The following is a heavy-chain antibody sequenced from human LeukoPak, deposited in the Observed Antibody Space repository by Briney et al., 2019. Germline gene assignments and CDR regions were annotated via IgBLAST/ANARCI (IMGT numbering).Heavy chain of an antibody. J-gene: IGHJ4*02. V-gene: IGHV4-4*02. CDR3: ARVNINNWHSCDY. D-gene: IGHD2-2*01. CDR2: IYHSGSP. Sequence: SGTLSLTCAVSGGSISSDNWWGWVRQPPGKGLEWIGEIYHSGSPNYNPSLKSRVTISVDKSRNHFSLNLSSVTAADTAVYYCARVNINNWHSCDYWGQGTLVTVSS. CDR1: GGSISSDNW.